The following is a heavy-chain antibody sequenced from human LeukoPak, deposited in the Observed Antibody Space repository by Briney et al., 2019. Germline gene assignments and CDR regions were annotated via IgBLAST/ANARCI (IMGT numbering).Heavy chain of an antibody. CDR3: ASLATRRPPLVPAANRYYYYGMDV. CDR1: GGSFSGYY. CDR2: INHSGST. V-gene: IGHV4-34*01. J-gene: IGHJ6*02. Sequence: SETLSLTCAVYGGSFSGYYWSWIRQPPGKGLEWIGEINHSGSTNYNPSLKSRVTISVDTSKNQFSLKLSSVTAADTAVYYCASLATRRPPLVPAANRYYYYGMDVWGQGTTVTVSS. D-gene: IGHD2-2*01.